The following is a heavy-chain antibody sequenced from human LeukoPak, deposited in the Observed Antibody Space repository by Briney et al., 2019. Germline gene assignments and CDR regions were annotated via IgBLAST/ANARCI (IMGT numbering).Heavy chain of an antibody. Sequence: PGGSLRLSCAASGFTVRNNYMSWVRQAPGKGLEWVSVIYSGGSTYYADSVKGRFTISRDNSKNTLYLQMNSQRAEDTAVYFCATGERMVRGDGVDYWGQGTLVTVSS. V-gene: IGHV3-66*01. CDR1: GFTVRNNY. CDR2: IYSGGST. J-gene: IGHJ4*02. CDR3: ATGERMVRGDGVDY. D-gene: IGHD3-10*01.